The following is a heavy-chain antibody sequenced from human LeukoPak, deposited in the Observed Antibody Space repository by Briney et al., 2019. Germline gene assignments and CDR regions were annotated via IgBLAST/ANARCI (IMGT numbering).Heavy chain of an antibody. CDR3: ARDMDYDFWSGYSVGFDP. CDR2: IYHSGST. CDR1: GGSISSGGYY. V-gene: IGHV4-30-2*01. Sequence: SQTLSLTCTVSGGSISSGGYYWSWIRQPPGKGLEWIGYIYHSGSTYYNPSLKSRVTISVDTSKNQFSLKLSSVTAADTAVYYCARDMDYDFWSGYSVGFDPWGQGTLVTVSS. D-gene: IGHD3-3*01. J-gene: IGHJ5*02.